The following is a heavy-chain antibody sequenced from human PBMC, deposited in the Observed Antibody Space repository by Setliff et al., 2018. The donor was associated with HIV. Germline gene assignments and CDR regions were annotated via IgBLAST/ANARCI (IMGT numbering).Heavy chain of an antibody. CDR1: GGTFSSHA. D-gene: IGHD1-26*01. J-gene: IGHJ6*03. CDR3: ARVEWELLYSYYYMDV. Sequence: GASVKVSCKASGGTFSSHAISWVRQAPGQGLEWMGGIISIFNRAVYAQKFQDRVTITADESTSTAYMELSSLRSEDTAVYYCARVEWELLYSYYYMDVWGKGTTVTV. CDR2: IISIFNRA. V-gene: IGHV1-69*13.